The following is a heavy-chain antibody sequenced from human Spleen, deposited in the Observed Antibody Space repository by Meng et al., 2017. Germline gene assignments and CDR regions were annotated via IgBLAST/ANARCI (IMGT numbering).Heavy chain of an antibody. J-gene: IGHJ6*02. CDR2: INPSGDST. Sequence: ASVKVSCKASGYTFTSYYMHWVRQAPGQGLEWMGIINPSGDSTSYAQKFQGRVTMTRDTSTSTVYMELSSLRSEDTAVYYCARDLIQGNARQGYYYGMDVWGQGTTVTVSS. CDR1: GYTFTSYY. CDR3: ARDLIQGNARQGYYYGMDV. D-gene: IGHD2-8*01. V-gene: IGHV1-46*01.